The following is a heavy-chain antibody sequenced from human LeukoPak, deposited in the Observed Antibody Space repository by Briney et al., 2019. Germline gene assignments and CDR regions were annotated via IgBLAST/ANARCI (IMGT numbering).Heavy chain of an antibody. CDR1: GYIFSYHA. CDR2: ITVDIYDT. CDR3: ARGTDMAMAGYYWGMDV. D-gene: IGHD6-19*01. J-gene: IGHJ6*04. V-gene: IGHV1-3*01. Sequence: GSVNVSCKASGYIFSYHAIHWLRQAPGQSLEWMGWITVDIYDTRYSQRFRDRVTITRDTSASTAYMELRNLRSEDTAVYFCARGTDMAMAGYYWGMDVWGEGTAVTVSS.